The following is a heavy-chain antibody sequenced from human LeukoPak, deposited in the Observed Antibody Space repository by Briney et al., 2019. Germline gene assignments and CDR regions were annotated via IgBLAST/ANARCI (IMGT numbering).Heavy chain of an antibody. CDR2: ISWNSGSI. CDR1: GFTFDDYA. J-gene: IGHJ4*02. Sequence: GRSLRLSCAASGFTFDDYAMHWVRQAPGKGLEWVSGISWNSGSIGYADSVKGRFTISRDNAKNSLYLQMNSLRAEDTAVYYCARPLLSSGYDYFDYWGQGTLVTVSS. D-gene: IGHD3-22*01. CDR3: ARPLLSSGYDYFDY. V-gene: IGHV3-9*01.